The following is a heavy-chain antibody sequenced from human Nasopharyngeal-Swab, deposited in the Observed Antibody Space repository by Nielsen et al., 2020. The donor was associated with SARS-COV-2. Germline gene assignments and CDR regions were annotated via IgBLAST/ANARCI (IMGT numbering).Heavy chain of an antibody. CDR2: IGDKDHNYAT. CDR1: GFIFSASA. Sequence: GESPKISCAASGFIFSASAIHWVRQAPGKGLEWVGRIGDKDHNYATTYGASVQGRFTISRDDSKNTAFLQMDSLKTEDTALYYCTTDFYFDYWGQGTLVTVSS. V-gene: IGHV3-73*01. CDR3: TTDFYFDY. J-gene: IGHJ4*02.